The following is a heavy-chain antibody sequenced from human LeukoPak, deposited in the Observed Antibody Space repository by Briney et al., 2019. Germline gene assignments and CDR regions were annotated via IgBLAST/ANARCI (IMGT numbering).Heavy chain of an antibody. Sequence: SETLSLTCAVHGGSFSGYYWSWIRQPPGKGLEWIGEINHSGSTNYNPSLKSRVTISVDTSKNQFSLKLSSVTAADTAVYYCARGVSGWYSPYYYYYYGMDVWGQGTTVTVSS. CDR3: ARGVSGWYSPYYYYYYGMDV. CDR1: GGSFSGYY. D-gene: IGHD6-19*01. CDR2: INHSGST. V-gene: IGHV4-34*01. J-gene: IGHJ6*02.